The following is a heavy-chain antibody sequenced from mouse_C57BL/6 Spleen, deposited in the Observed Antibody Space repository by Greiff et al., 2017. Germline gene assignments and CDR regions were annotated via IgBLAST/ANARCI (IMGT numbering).Heavy chain of an antibody. J-gene: IGHJ2*01. V-gene: IGHV5-17*01. Sequence: EVMLVESGGGLVNPGGSLKLSCAASGFTFSDYGMHWVRQAPEKGLEWVAYISSGSSTIYYADTVKGRFTISRDNAKNTLFLQMTSLRSEDTAMDYCARGGTVVVFDYWGQGTTLTVSS. D-gene: IGHD1-1*01. CDR3: ARGGTVVVFDY. CDR2: ISSGSSTI. CDR1: GFTFSDYG.